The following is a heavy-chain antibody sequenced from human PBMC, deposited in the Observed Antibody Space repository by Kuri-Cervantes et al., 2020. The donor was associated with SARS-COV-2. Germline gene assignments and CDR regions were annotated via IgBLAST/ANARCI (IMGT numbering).Heavy chain of an antibody. Sequence: ETLSLTCTVSGGSISSGSYYWSWVRQAPGKGLEWVADIKQDGSEKYYVDSVKGRFTISRDNTKNSLYLQMNSLRAEDTAVYYCAREDPLSAFDIWGQGTLVTVSS. CDR2: IKQDGSEK. V-gene: IGHV3-7*01. J-gene: IGHJ4*02. CDR3: AREDPLSAFDI. D-gene: IGHD3-9*01. CDR1: GGSISSGSYY.